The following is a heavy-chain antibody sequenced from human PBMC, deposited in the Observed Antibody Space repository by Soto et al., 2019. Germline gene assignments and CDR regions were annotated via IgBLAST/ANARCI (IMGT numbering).Heavy chain of an antibody. D-gene: IGHD2-15*01. CDR1: CASVTDGSLF. J-gene: IGHJ5*02. Sequence: PSGTLSRTGTVSCASVTDGSLFWGWIRHSPGKGVEWIASTYIGGMTYYNPSLRSRVTISVDTSKNHFSLRLTSVTAADTAVYYCARHQAPGYFPFDPWGQGTLVTVSS. CDR3: ARHQAPGYFPFDP. CDR2: TYIGGMT. V-gene: IGHV4-39*02.